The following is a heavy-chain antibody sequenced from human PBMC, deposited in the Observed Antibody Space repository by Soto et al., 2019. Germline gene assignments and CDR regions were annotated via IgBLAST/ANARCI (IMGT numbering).Heavy chain of an antibody. V-gene: IGHV4-59*12. CDR1: GGSISSNY. J-gene: IGHJ5*02. Sequence: PSETLSLTCTVSGGSISSNYWSWIRQPPGKGLEWIGYIYYSGNTYYNPSLKSRVTISVDTSKNQFSLKLTSVTAADTAVYYCARSVFPWGQGTLVTVSS. CDR2: IYYSGNT. CDR3: ARSVFP.